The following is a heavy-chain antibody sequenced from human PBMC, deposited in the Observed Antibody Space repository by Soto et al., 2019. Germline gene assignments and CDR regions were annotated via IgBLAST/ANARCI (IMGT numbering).Heavy chain of an antibody. CDR1: GGSIRDYF. D-gene: IGHD4-17*01. J-gene: IGHJ4*02. CDR2: IYYSGRT. V-gene: IGHV4-59*01. Sequence: SETLSLTCTVSGGSIRDYFWTWMRQPPGKGLEWIGYIYYSGRTNYNPSLKSRVSISVDTSKNHFSLQLRSVTAADTAVYYCARVGGDDFGDSGGFDYWGQGTLVTVSS. CDR3: ARVGGDDFGDSGGFDY.